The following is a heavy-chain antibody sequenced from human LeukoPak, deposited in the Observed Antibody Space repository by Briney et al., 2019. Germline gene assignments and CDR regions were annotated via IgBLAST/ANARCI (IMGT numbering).Heavy chain of an antibody. V-gene: IGHV3-7*04. J-gene: IGHJ4*02. CDR3: TRVSYIDEGIDY. Sequence: PGGSLRLSCVASGFPFSSCWMTWVRQAPGKGLEWVANIKQDGSKKSYVDSVKGRFTISRDNAKNSLYLQMNSLRAEDTAIYYCTRVSYIDEGIDYWGQGTLVTVSS. D-gene: IGHD1-26*01. CDR1: GFPFSSCW. CDR2: IKQDGSKK.